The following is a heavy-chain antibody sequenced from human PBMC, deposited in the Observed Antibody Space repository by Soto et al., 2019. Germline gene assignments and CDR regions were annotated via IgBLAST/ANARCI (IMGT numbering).Heavy chain of an antibody. CDR2: IIPIFGTA. V-gene: IGHV1-69*13. J-gene: IGHJ6*02. CDR1: GGTFSSYA. CDR3: ARRGVGARGDYYGMDV. Sequence: ASVKVSCKASGGTFSSYAISWVRQAPGQGLEWMGGIIPIFGTANYAQKFQGRVTITADESTSTAYMELSSLRSEDTAVYYCARRGVGARGDYYGMDVWGQGTTVTVSS. D-gene: IGHD1-26*01.